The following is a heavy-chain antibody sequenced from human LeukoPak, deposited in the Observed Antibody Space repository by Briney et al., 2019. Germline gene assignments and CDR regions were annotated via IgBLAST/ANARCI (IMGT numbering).Heavy chain of an antibody. D-gene: IGHD4-17*01. CDR1: GFTFSSYG. CDR3: ARGDHETTSYYYMDV. V-gene: IGHV3-30*02. Sequence: PGGSLRLSCAASGFTFSSYGMHWVRQAPGKGLEWVAFIRYDGSNKYYADSVKGRFTISRDNSKNSLYLQMNSLRAEDTAVYYCARGDHETTSYYYMDVWGKGTTVTISS. CDR2: IRYDGSNK. J-gene: IGHJ6*03.